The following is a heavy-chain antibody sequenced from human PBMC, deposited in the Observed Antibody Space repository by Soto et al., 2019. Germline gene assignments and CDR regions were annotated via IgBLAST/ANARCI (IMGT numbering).Heavy chain of an antibody. CDR2: IKQDENGK. CDR1: GFTFSSRW. V-gene: IGHV3-7*02. Sequence: EVQLVESGGGLVQPGGSLRLSCEASGFTFSSRWMTWVRQGPGKGQEWVANIKQDENGKDYVDSVKGRFTISRDNAKNSRYLQMNSLRAEDTAVYYCATHDGPAAAGLVLDFWGQGTLVTVSS. D-gene: IGHD6-13*01. CDR3: ATHDGPAAAGLVLDF. J-gene: IGHJ4*02.